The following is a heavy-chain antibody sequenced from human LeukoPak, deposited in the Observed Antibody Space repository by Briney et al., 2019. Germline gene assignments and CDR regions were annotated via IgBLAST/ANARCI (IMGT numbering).Heavy chain of an antibody. CDR1: GYTFTSYG. J-gene: IGHJ5*02. Sequence: ASVKVSCKASGYTFTSYGISWVRQAPGQGLEWMGWISAYNGNTNYAQELQGRVTMTTDTSTSTAYMELRSLRSDDTAVYYCAREGWGIAAANSWFDPWGQGTLVTVSS. CDR2: ISAYNGNT. CDR3: AREGWGIAAANSWFDP. D-gene: IGHD6-13*01. V-gene: IGHV1-18*04.